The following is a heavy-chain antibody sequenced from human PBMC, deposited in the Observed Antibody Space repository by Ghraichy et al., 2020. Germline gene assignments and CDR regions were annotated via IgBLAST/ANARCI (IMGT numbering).Heavy chain of an antibody. Sequence: ASVKVSCKASGYTFTSYYMHWVRQAPGQGLEWMGWINPNSGGTNYAQKFQGRVTMTRDTSISTASMELSRLRSDDTAVYYCAREAYYYDSSGYYYYYYGMDVWGQGTTVTVSS. D-gene: IGHD3-22*01. CDR1: GYTFTSYY. V-gene: IGHV1-2*02. CDR2: INPNSGGT. J-gene: IGHJ6*02. CDR3: AREAYYYDSSGYYYYYYGMDV.